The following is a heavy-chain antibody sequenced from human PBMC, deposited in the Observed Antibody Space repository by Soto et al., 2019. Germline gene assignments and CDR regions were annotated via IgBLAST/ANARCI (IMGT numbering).Heavy chain of an antibody. CDR1: GFTFTSSA. D-gene: IGHD2-21*01. CDR2: IVVGSGNT. V-gene: IGHV1-58*01. CDR3: AAAPSTGPGSFVVGV. J-gene: IGHJ3*01. Sequence: GASVKVSCKASGFTFTSSAVQWVRQARGQRLEWIGWIVVGSGNTNYAQKFQERVTITRDMSTSTAYMVLSSLRSEDTAVYYCAAAPSTGPGSFVVGVWGQGTMVTVSS.